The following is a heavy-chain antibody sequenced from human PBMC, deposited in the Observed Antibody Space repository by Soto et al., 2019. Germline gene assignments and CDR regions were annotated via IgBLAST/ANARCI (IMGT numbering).Heavy chain of an antibody. CDR1: GFTFRSFT. V-gene: IGHV3-21*01. CDR2: ISSNSAYI. J-gene: IGHJ5*02. CDR3: KRDESRERSARGCFDP. Sequence: WGSLRLSCAASGFTFRSFTMNWVRQAPGKGLEWVSTISSNSAYIYYTDALRGRFTISRDNAKNSLHLQMNSLRAEDTAVYYCKRDESRERSARGCFDPWGPGTLVTVSS. D-gene: IGHD3-10*01.